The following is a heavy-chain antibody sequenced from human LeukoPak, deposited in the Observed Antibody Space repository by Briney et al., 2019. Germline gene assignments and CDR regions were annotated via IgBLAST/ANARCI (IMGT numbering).Heavy chain of an antibody. D-gene: IGHD4-23*01. CDR2: IYTSGST. V-gene: IGHV4-4*07. Sequence: SETLSLTCTVSGGSISSYYWSWIRQPAGKGLEWIGRIYTSGSTNYNPSLKSRVTMSLDTSKNPFSLKLSSVTAADTAVYYCARDYGGNHNSGYWYFDLWGRGTLVTVSS. J-gene: IGHJ2*01. CDR1: GGSISSYY. CDR3: ARDYGGNHNSGYWYFDL.